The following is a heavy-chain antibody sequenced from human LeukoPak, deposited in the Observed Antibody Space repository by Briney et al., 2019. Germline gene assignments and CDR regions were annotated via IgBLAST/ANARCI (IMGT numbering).Heavy chain of an antibody. J-gene: IGHJ4*02. CDR1: GASIRSGRNY. CDR3: ARHVSGSAMMHYFGY. V-gene: IGHV4-39*01. Sequence: SETLSLTCNVSGASIRSGRNYWGWIRQSPGKGLEWIGSIYYSGSSSYNPSLQSRVSISVDTSKNHISLKVFSLTAADTALYYCARHVSGSAMMHYFGYWGQGNLVTVSS. D-gene: IGHD5-18*01. CDR2: IYYSGSS.